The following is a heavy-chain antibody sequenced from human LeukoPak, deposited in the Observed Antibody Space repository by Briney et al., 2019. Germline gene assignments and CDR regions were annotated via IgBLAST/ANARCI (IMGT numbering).Heavy chain of an antibody. CDR2: IYSGGST. Sequence: TGGSLRLSCAASGFTVSGNYMSWVRQAPGKGLEWVSIIYSGGSTYYGDSVKGRFTISRDNSKNTLYLQMNSLRAEDTAVYYCARGYDFWSGYLSYWGQGTLATVSS. CDR1: GFTVSGNY. CDR3: ARGYDFWSGYLSY. V-gene: IGHV3-53*01. D-gene: IGHD3-3*01. J-gene: IGHJ4*02.